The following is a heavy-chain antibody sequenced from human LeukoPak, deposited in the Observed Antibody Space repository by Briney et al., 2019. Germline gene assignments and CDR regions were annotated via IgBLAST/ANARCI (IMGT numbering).Heavy chain of an antibody. D-gene: IGHD6-19*01. CDR3: ARARQWLTGTYYYYYYMDV. J-gene: IGHJ6*03. CDR2: FDPEDGET. CDR1: GYTLTELS. Sequence: GASVKVSCKVSGYTLTELSMHWVRQAPGKGLEWVGGFDPEDGETIYAQKFQGRVTMTEDTSTDTAYMELSSLRSEDTAVYYCARARQWLTGTYYYYYYMDVWGKGTTVTISS. V-gene: IGHV1-24*01.